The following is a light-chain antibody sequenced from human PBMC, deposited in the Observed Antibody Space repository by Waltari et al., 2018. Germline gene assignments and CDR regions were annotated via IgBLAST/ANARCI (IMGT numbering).Light chain of an antibody. CDR2: AAS. CDR1: QTISSY. V-gene: IGKV1-39*01. Sequence: DIQMTQSPSSLSASVGDRVTITCRASQTISSYLNWYQQKPGKAPKLLFYAASSLQSGCPSRFSGSGSGTDFTLTISSLQPEDFATYYCQQSYSTWTFGQGTKVEIK. J-gene: IGKJ1*01. CDR3: QQSYSTWT.